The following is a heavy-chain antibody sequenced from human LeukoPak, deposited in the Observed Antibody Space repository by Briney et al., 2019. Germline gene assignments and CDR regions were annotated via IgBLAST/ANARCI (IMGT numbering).Heavy chain of an antibody. CDR3: ARGVSRYFDWLFDY. Sequence: GGSLRLSCAASGFTVSSNYMSWVRQAPGKGLEWFSVIYSGGSTYYADSVKGRFTISRDNSKNTLYLQMNSLRAEDTAVYYCARGVSRYFDWLFDYWGQGTLVTVSS. J-gene: IGHJ4*02. CDR1: GFTVSSNY. D-gene: IGHD3-9*01. CDR2: IYSGGST. V-gene: IGHV3-66*01.